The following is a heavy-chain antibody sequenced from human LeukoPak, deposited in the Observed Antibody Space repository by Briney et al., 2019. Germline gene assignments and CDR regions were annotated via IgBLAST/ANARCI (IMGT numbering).Heavy chain of an antibody. CDR2: VIPIFGSA. CDR3: ARAQSTFDYYYYMDV. J-gene: IGHJ6*03. D-gene: IGHD2/OR15-2a*01. CDR1: GGTFSSDA. Sequence: SVKVSCKASGGTFSSDAISWVRQAPGQGLEWMGSVIPIFGSASYGQNFQDRVTITADESTNTAYLDLSSLRSDDTAVYYCARAQSTFDYYYYMDVWGKGTTVTVSS. V-gene: IGHV1-69*13.